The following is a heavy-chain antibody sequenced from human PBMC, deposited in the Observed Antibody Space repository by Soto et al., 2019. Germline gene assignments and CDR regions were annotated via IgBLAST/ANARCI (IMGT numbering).Heavy chain of an antibody. CDR2: VNPILSMS. CDR1: GDTFNFYS. Sequence: QVQLVQSGAEVKSAGSSVKVSCKASGDTFNFYSINWERQAPGLGLEWVGRVNPILSMSNYAQRFQGRVTMTAHKSTGTAYMELRSLRSEDTAIYYCARNYGSGYRAFDSWGQGALVTVSS. CDR3: ARNYGSGYRAFDS. V-gene: IGHV1-69*02. J-gene: IGHJ4*02. D-gene: IGHD3-10*01.